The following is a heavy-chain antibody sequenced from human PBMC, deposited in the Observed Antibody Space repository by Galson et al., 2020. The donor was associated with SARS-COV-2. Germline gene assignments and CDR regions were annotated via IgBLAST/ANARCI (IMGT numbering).Heavy chain of an antibody. CDR1: GYTFTSYG. Sequence: ASVKVSCTASGYTFTSYGISWVRQAPGQGLEWMGWISAYNGNTNYAQKLQGRVTMTTDTSTSTAYMELRSLRSDDTAVYYCARVYEPYTMIVHGGYFDLWGRGTLVTVSS. V-gene: IGHV1-18*01. CDR3: ARVYEPYTMIVHGGYFDL. CDR2: ISAYNGNT. J-gene: IGHJ2*01. D-gene: IGHD3-22*01.